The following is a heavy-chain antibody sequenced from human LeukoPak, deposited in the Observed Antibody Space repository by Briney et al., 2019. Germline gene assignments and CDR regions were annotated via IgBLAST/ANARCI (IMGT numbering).Heavy chain of an antibody. Sequence: EGSLRLSCAASGFTFSSYWMNWVRQAPGKGLEWVANIKQDGSETYYVDSVKGRFTISRDNAKNSLNLQMNSLRVEDTAVYYCARAGGARSSWSYWGQGTLVTVSS. J-gene: IGHJ4*02. CDR1: GFTFSSYW. CDR2: IKQDGSET. V-gene: IGHV3-7*01. D-gene: IGHD6-13*01. CDR3: ARAGGARSSWSY.